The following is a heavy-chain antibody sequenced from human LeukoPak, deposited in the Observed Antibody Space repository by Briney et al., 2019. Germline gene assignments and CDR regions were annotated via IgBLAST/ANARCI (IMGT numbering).Heavy chain of an antibody. CDR1: GGTFSSYA. D-gene: IGHD3-3*01. V-gene: IGHV1-69*05. CDR3: ARDGDYDFWSPTLDY. J-gene: IGHJ4*02. Sequence: GSSVKVSCKASGGTFSSYAISWVRQAPGQGLEWMGAIIPIFGTANYAQKFQGRVTITTDESTSTAYMELSSLRSEDTAVYYCARDGDYDFWSPTLDYWGQGTLFTVSS. CDR2: IIPIFGTA.